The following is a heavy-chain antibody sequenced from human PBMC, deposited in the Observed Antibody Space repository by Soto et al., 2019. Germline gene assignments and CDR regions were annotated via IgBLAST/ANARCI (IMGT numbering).Heavy chain of an antibody. Sequence: SETLSLTCTVSGGSISSSSYYWGWIRQPPGKGLEWIGSIYYSGSTYYNPSLKSRVTISVDTSKNQFSLKLSSVTAADTAVYYCAREGYLNYFDYWGQGTLVTVSS. V-gene: IGHV4-39*02. D-gene: IGHD5-12*01. J-gene: IGHJ4*02. CDR1: GGSISSSSYY. CDR2: IYYSGST. CDR3: AREGYLNYFDY.